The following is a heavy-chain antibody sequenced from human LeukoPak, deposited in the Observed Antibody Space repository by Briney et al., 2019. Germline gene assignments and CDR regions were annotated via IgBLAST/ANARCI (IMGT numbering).Heavy chain of an antibody. J-gene: IGHJ4*02. D-gene: IGHD5-18*01. CDR3: AKDSDTLFYFDY. CDR1: GFTFSSYA. Sequence: GGSLRLSCAASGFTFSSYAMSWVRQAPGKGLEWVSAISGSGGSTYYADSGKGRFTLSRDNSKHPLYLQMNSLRAADTAVYYCAKDSDTLFYFDYWGQGTLVTVSS. V-gene: IGHV3-23*01. CDR2: ISGSGGST.